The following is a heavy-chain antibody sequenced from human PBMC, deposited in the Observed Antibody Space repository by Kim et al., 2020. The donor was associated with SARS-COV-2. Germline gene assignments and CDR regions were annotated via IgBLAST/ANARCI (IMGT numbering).Heavy chain of an antibody. Sequence: NKYYADSVKGRFTISRDNSKNTLYLQMNSLRAEDTAVYYCAKALRGAFDPWGQGTLVTVSS. J-gene: IGHJ5*02. CDR2: NK. V-gene: IGHV3-30*02. CDR3: AKALRGAFDP. D-gene: IGHD5-12*01.